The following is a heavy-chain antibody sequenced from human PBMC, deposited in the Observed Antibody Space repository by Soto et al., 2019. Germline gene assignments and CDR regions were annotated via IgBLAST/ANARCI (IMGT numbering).Heavy chain of an antibody. Sequence: QMQLVESGGGVVQPGRSLRLSCVASGFIFSSFGMHWVRQAPGKGLEWVAGTSSDGSKKYFADSVKGRFTISRDNSKNMLSLQMNSLRTEDTAVYFCAKTLLVEWAVWSYGMDVWGPGTTVTVSS. J-gene: IGHJ6*02. CDR3: AKTLLVEWAVWSYGMDV. CDR2: TSSDGSKK. V-gene: IGHV3-30*18. CDR1: GFIFSSFG. D-gene: IGHD1-26*01.